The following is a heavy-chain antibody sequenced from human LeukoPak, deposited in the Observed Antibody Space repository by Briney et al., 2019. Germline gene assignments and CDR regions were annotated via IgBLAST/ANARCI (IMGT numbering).Heavy chain of an antibody. CDR1: VYTFTGYY. Sequence: ASVKVSCKASVYTFTGYYLNWVRQAPGQGLEWVGWINPHSGGTNYAQKFQGSVTMTRDTSISTAYMELSRLRSDDTAVFYCARAKEGYIYYYYGMDVWGQGTTVTVSS. D-gene: IGHD5-12*01. CDR2: INPHSGGT. J-gene: IGHJ6*02. CDR3: ARAKEGYIYYYYGMDV. V-gene: IGHV1-2*02.